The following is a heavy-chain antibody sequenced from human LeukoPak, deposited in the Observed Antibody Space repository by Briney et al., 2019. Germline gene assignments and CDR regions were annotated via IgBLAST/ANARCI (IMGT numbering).Heavy chain of an antibody. J-gene: IGHJ1*01. V-gene: IGHV3-7*01. CDR2: IKQDGSEK. Sequence: GGSLRLSCAASGFTFSSYWTSWVRQAPGKGLEWVANIKQDGSEKYYVDSVKGRFTISRDNAKNSLYLQMNSLRAEDTAVYYCAREGDSRWGELSPWGQGTLVTVSS. D-gene: IGHD3-16*02. CDR3: AREGDSRWGELSP. CDR1: GFTFSSYW.